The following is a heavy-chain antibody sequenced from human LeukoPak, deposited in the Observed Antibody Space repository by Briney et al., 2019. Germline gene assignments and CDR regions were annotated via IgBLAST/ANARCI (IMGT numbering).Heavy chain of an antibody. V-gene: IGHV1-69*13. CDR3: ASLTYYDFWSGYYTWNYFDY. CDR1: GGTFSSYA. D-gene: IGHD3-3*01. J-gene: IGHJ4*02. Sequence: SVKVSCKASGGTFSSYAISWVRQAPGQGLEWMGGIIPMFGTANYAQKFRGRVTITADESTSTAYMELSSLRSEDTAVYYCASLTYYDFWSGYYTWNYFDYWGQGTLVTVSS. CDR2: IIPMFGTA.